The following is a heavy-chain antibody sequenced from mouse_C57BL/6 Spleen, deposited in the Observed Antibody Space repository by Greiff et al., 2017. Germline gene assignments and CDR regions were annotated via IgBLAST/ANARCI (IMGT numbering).Heavy chain of an antibody. V-gene: IGHV1-64*01. CDR3: ARGGSSGYDYYAMDY. Sequence: VQLQQPGAELVKPGASVKLSCKASGYTFTSYWMHWVKQRPGQGLEWIGMIHPNSGSTNYNEKFKSKATLTVDESSSTAYMQLSSLTSEDSAVYYCARGGSSGYDYYAMDYWGQGTSVTVSS. CDR1: GYTFTSYW. J-gene: IGHJ4*01. CDR2: IHPNSGST. D-gene: IGHD3-2*02.